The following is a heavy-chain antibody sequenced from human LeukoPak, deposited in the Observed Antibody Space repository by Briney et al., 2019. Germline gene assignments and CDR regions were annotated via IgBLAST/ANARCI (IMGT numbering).Heavy chain of an antibody. Sequence: GASVKVSCKASGGTYSSYAISWVRQAPGQGLEWMGGIIPIFGTANYAQKFQGRVTITTDESTSTAYMELSSLRSEDTAVYYRASRELESGWHYHYYMDVWGKGTTVTVSS. D-gene: IGHD1-1*01. CDR3: ASRELESGWHYHYYMDV. CDR1: GGTYSSYA. CDR2: IIPIFGTA. V-gene: IGHV1-69*05. J-gene: IGHJ6*03.